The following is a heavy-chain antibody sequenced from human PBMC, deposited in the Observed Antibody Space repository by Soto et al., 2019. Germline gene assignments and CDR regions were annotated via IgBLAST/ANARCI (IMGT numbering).Heavy chain of an antibody. V-gene: IGHV3-23*01. CDR1: GFTFSNYA. CDR2: ISGSGGST. Sequence: EVQLLESGGGLVQPGGSLRLSCAASGFTFSNYAMSWVRQAPGKGLEWVSSISGSGGSTYYADSVKGRFTISRDNSKNTLFRQRNSLSAEDTAIYYCAKAAVAGTRVPFDYWGQGTLVTVSS. D-gene: IGHD6-19*01. CDR3: AKAAVAGTRVPFDY. J-gene: IGHJ4*02.